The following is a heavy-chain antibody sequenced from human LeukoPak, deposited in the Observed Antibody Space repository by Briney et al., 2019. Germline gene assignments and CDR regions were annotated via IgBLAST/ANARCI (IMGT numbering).Heavy chain of an antibody. Sequence: TGGSLRLSCAASGFTFSTYGMHWVRQAPGKGLEWVAVTSNDEINKYYADSVKGRFTISRDNSKNTLYLQMNSLRAEDTAVYYCAEDRFQGYYYGMDVWGQGTMVTVSS. J-gene: IGHJ6*02. CDR3: AEDRFQGYYYGMDV. D-gene: IGHD2-21*01. CDR2: TSNDEINK. V-gene: IGHV3-30*18. CDR1: GFTFSTYG.